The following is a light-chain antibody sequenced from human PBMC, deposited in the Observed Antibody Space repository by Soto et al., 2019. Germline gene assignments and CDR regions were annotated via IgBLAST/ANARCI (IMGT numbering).Light chain of an antibody. CDR3: GTWDSSLSAGV. J-gene: IGLJ2*01. CDR2: ENN. V-gene: IGLV1-51*02. CDR1: SSHIGNNY. Sequence: QSVLTQPPSVSAAPGQKVTISCSGSSSHIGNNYVSWYQQLPGTAPKLLIYENNKRPSGIPDRFSGSKSGTSATLGITGLQTGDEADYYCGTWDSSLSAGVFGGGTQLTVL.